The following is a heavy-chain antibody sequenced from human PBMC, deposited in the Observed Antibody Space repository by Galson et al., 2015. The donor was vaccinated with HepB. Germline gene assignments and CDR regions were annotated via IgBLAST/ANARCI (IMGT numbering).Heavy chain of an antibody. CDR3: ARAKYSSSWHFDY. J-gene: IGHJ4*02. CDR2: TPYRSKWYN. CDR1: GDSVSSNSAA. V-gene: IGHV6-1*01. D-gene: IGHD6-13*01. Sequence: CAISGDSVSSNSAAWNWIRQSPSRGLEWLGRTPYRSKWYNDYAVSVKSRITINTDTSKDQFSLQLNSVTPEDTAVYYCARAKYSSSWHFDYWGQGTLITVSS.